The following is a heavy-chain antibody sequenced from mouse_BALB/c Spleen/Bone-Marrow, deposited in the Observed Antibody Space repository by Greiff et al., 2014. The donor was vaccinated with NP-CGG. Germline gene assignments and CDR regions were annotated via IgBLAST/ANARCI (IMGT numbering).Heavy chain of an antibody. D-gene: IGHD4-1*01. CDR2: IYPGDGDT. J-gene: IGHJ2*01. CDR3: TRGGRLTGYYFDY. V-gene: IGHV1-80*01. Sequence: VMLVESGAELVRPGSSVKISCKASGYAFSSYWMNWVKQRPGQGLERIGQIYPGDGDTNYNGNFKDKATLTTDKSSTTAYMQLSSLTSEDSAVYFCTRGGRLTGYYFDYWGQGTTLTVSS. CDR1: GYAFSSYW.